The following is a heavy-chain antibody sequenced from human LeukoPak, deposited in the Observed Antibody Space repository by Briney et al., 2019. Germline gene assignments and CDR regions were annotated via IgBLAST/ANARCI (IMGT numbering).Heavy chain of an antibody. V-gene: IGHV4-59*08. CDR3: ARHVDTAMVYYFDY. D-gene: IGHD5-18*01. CDR1: GGSISSYY. Sequence: SETLSLTCTVSGGSISSYYWSWIRQPPGKGLEWIGYIYYSGSTNYNPSLRSRVTISVDTSKNQFSLKLSPVTAADTAVYYCARHVDTAMVYYFDYWGQGTLVTVSS. CDR2: IYYSGST. J-gene: IGHJ4*02.